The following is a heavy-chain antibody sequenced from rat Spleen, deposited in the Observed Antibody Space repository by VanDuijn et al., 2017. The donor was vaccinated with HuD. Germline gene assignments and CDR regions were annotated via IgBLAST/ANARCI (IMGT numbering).Heavy chain of an antibody. J-gene: IGHJ3*01. Sequence: EVQLVESGGGLVQPGRSLKLSCAAAGFTFSNYGMAWVRQAPKKGLEWVATITYDGSGTYYRDSVKGRFTISRDNAKGTLYLQMDSLRSEDTATYYCARPSYGYPFAYWGQGTLVTVSS. D-gene: IGHD1-7*01. CDR1: GFTFSNYG. CDR2: ITYDGSGT. V-gene: IGHV5-7*01. CDR3: ARPSYGYPFAY.